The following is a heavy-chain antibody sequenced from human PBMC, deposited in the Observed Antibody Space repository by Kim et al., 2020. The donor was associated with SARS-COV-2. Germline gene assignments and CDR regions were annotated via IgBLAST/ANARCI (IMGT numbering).Heavy chain of an antibody. J-gene: IGHJ1*01. V-gene: IGHV3-23*05. Sequence: GGSLRLSCTASGFMFSAYAMTWVRQAPGKGLEWVSTIDKSDGTTYYADSVKGRFTISRDNSKDSLYLRMDRLTFEDTAVYYCATSSGMPLAGPREHWG. D-gene: IGHD3-10*01. CDR2: IDKSDGTT. CDR1: GFMFSAYA. CDR3: ATSSGMPLAGPREH.